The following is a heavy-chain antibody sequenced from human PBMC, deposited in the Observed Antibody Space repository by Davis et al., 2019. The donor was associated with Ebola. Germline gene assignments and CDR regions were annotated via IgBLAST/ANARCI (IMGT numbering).Heavy chain of an antibody. J-gene: IGHJ3*02. CDR3: TTPGGQDSGYDVFDI. Sequence: ASVKVSCKASGYTFTNYYMHWVRQAPGQGLEWMGMINPNDGRTIYAQKFQGRVTVTRDTSTTTVYMDLSRLGSEDTALYYCTTPGGQDSGYDVFDIWGQGTMVTVSS. CDR1: GYTFTNYY. V-gene: IGHV1-46*03. CDR2: INPNDGRT. D-gene: IGHD5-12*01.